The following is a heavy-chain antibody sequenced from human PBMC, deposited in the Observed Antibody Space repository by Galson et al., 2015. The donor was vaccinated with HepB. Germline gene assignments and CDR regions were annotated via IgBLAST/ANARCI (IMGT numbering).Heavy chain of an antibody. CDR3: AREGSTTVVIT. Sequence: LSLTCTVSGGSISSGGYYWSWIRQHPGKGLEWIGYIYYSGSTYYNPSLKSRVTISVDTSKNQFSLKLSSVTAADTAVYYCAREGSTTVVITWGQGTLVTVSS. CDR1: GGSISSGGYY. CDR2: IYYSGST. J-gene: IGHJ5*02. D-gene: IGHD4-23*01. V-gene: IGHV4-31*03.